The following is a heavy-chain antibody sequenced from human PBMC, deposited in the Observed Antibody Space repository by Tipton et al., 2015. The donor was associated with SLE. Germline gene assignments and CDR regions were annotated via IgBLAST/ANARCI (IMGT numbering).Heavy chain of an antibody. V-gene: IGHV3-33*08. CDR2: IWYDGSNK. CDR3: AREDIAVAGTGYFDY. D-gene: IGHD6-19*01. Sequence: SLRLSCAASGFTFSSYWMSWVRQAPGKGLEWVAVIWYDGSNKYYADSVKGRFTISRDNSKNTLYLQMNSLRAEDTAVYYCAREDIAVAGTGYFDYWGQGTLVTVSS. CDR1: GFTFSSYW. J-gene: IGHJ4*02.